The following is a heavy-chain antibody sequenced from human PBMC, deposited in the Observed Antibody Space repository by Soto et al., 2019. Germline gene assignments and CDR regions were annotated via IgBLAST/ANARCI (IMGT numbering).Heavy chain of an antibody. D-gene: IGHD2-21*02. CDR1: GFTFSSYW. CDR2: IKQDGSEK. J-gene: IGHJ6*02. V-gene: IGHV3-7*01. Sequence: GGSLRLSCAASGFTFSSYWMSWVRQAPGKGLEWVANIKQDGSEKYYVDSVKGRFTISRDNAKNSLYLQMNSLRAEDTAVYYCARDQGVVVTAISLYYYYGMDVWGQGTTVTVSS. CDR3: ARDQGVVVTAISLYYYYGMDV.